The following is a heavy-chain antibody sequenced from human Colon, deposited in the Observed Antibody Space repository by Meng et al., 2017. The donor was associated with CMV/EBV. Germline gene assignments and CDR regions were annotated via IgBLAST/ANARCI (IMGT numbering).Heavy chain of an antibody. Sequence: GESLKISCKGSGYSFTGHWIAWVRQPPGKGLEWMGIIYPADSDTRYSPSFQGHVTISADKSISTAYLQWSSLKASDTAMYYCARGGLADFDYWGQGALVTVSS. CDR2: IYPADSDT. V-gene: IGHV5-51*01. J-gene: IGHJ4*02. D-gene: IGHD3-16*01. CDR3: ARGGLADFDY. CDR1: GYSFTGHW.